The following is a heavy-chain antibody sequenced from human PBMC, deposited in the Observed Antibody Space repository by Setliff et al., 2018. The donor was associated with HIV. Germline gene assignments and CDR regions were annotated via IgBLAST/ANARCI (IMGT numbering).Heavy chain of an antibody. CDR2: IIPIYGTP. D-gene: IGHD6-19*01. V-gene: IGHV1-69*06. J-gene: IGHJ6*03. Sequence: SVKVSCKASGGTFSSYSINWVRQAPGQGLEWMGGIIPIYGTPIYAQKFQGRVTITADKSTSTAYMELSSLRSEDTAVYYCARDGDSSGWYGYYYYMDVWGKGTTVTVSS. CDR3: ARDGDSSGWYGYYYYMDV. CDR1: GGTFSSYS.